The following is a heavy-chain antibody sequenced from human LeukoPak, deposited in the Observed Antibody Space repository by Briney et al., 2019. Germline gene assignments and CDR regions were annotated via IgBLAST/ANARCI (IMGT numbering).Heavy chain of an antibody. D-gene: IGHD3-22*01. Sequence: GGSLRLSCAASGFTFSSYSMNWVRQAPGKGLEWVSSISSSSSYIYYADSVKGRFTISRDNAKNSLYLQMNSLRAEDTAVYYCAREEYMGYDSSGYSYYFDYWGQGTLVTVSS. J-gene: IGHJ4*02. V-gene: IGHV3-21*01. CDR2: ISSSSSYI. CDR1: GFTFSSYS. CDR3: AREEYMGYDSSGYSYYFDY.